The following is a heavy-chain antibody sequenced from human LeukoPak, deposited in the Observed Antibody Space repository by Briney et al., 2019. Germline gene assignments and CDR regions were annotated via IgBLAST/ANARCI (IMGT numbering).Heavy chain of an antibody. J-gene: IGHJ4*02. CDR1: GGAINDGGYY. CDR2: IYYSGSS. V-gene: IGHV4-31*03. Sequence: SQTLSLPCTVSGGAINDGGYYWCWIRQHPGKGLQWIGYIYYSGSSYYNPSLKSRVPISVDTSKNQFSLKLSSVTAADTAVYYCAREGVPTVTPGYWGQGTLVTVSS. CDR3: AREGVPTVTPGY. D-gene: IGHD4-17*01.